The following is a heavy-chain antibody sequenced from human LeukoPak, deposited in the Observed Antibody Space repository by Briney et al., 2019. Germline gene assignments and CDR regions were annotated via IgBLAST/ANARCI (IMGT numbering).Heavy chain of an antibody. Sequence: PGGPLRLSCSASGFTFSSYAMHWVRQAPGKGLEYVSAISSNGGSTYYADSVKGRFTISRDNSKNTLYLQMSSLRAEDTAVYYCVKGQRYYDSSGYYSIEYFQHWGQGTLVTVSS. CDR3: VKGQRYYDSSGYYSIEYFQH. D-gene: IGHD3-22*01. CDR2: ISSNGGST. V-gene: IGHV3-64D*09. CDR1: GFTFSSYA. J-gene: IGHJ1*01.